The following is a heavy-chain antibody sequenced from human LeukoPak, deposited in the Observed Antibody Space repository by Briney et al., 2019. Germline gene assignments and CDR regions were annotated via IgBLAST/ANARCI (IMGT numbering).Heavy chain of an antibody. D-gene: IGHD1-26*01. CDR1: GFTFTDYF. V-gene: IGHV3-23*01. CDR3: AKGPWELRGYFDL. J-gene: IGHJ2*01. Sequence: GGSLRLSCVASGFTFTDYFMSWVRQAPGKGLEWVSAISGSGGSTYYADSVKGRFTISRDNSKNTLYLQMNSLRAEDAAVYYCAKGPWELRGYFDLWGRGTLVTVSS. CDR2: ISGSGGST.